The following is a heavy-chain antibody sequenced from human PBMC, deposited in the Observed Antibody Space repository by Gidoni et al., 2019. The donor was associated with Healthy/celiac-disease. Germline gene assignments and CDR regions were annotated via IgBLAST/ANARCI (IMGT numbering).Heavy chain of an antibody. V-gene: IGHV3-30*18. J-gene: IGHJ3*02. CDR2: ISYDGSNK. CDR3: AKDRDQMTIGWGAFDI. Sequence: QVQLVESGGGVVQPGRSLRLSCAASGFTFSSYGMHWVRQAPGKGLVWVAVISYDGSNKYYADSVKGRFTISRDNSKNTLYLQMNSLRAEDTAVYYCAKDRDQMTIGWGAFDIWGQGTMVTVSS. D-gene: IGHD4-17*01. CDR1: GFTFSSYG.